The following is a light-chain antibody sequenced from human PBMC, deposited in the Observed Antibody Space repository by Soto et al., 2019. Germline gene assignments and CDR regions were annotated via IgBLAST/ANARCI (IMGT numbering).Light chain of an antibody. V-gene: IGKV1-5*01. CDR2: DAS. Sequence: DIQMTQSPSTLSASVGDRVTITCRASQSISNRFAWYNKKPGTPPILLIDDASYLRSGVSSRIGGSGSAAESTITISMLQHDDLATYCCQQYDTYSTFGQGTKVDIK. J-gene: IGKJ1*01. CDR1: QSISNR. CDR3: QQYDTYST.